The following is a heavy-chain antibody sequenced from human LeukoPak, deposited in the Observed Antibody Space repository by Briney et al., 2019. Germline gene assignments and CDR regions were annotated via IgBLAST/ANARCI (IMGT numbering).Heavy chain of an antibody. CDR2: INHSGST. CDR3: ARGAYSGSWYDVGFDP. J-gene: IGHJ5*02. D-gene: IGHD6-13*01. V-gene: IGHV4-30-2*01. CDR1: GGSISSGGYS. Sequence: SQTLSLTCAVSGGSISSGGYSWSWIRQPPGKGLEWIGEINHSGSTNYNPSLKSRVTISVDTSKNQFSLKLSSVTAADTAVYYCARGAYSGSWYDVGFDPWGQGTLVTVSS.